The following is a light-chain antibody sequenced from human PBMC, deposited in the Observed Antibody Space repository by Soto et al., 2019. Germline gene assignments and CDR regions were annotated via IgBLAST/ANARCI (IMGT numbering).Light chain of an antibody. J-gene: IGKJ4*01. CDR3: QQYNNWPLT. V-gene: IGKV3-15*01. Sequence: EIVMTQSPATLSVSPGERATLSCRASQSVRSNLAWYQQKPGQAPRLLIYGASTGATGSPARFSGSGSGTEFTLNISSLQSEDFAVYYCQQYNNWPLTFGGGTKVDIK. CDR2: GAS. CDR1: QSVRSN.